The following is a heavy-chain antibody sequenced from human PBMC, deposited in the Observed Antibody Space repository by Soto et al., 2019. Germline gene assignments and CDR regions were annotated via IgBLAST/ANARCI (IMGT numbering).Heavy chain of an antibody. CDR1: GFTFDDYT. Sequence: GGSLRLSCAASGFTFDDYTMHWVRQAPGKGLEWVSLISWDGGSTYYADSVKGRFTISRDNSKNSLYLQMNSLRTEDTALYYCAKDSGGNGYPEYNWFDPWGQGTLVTVSS. D-gene: IGHD2-15*01. V-gene: IGHV3-43*01. J-gene: IGHJ5*02. CDR3: AKDSGGNGYPEYNWFDP. CDR2: ISWDGGST.